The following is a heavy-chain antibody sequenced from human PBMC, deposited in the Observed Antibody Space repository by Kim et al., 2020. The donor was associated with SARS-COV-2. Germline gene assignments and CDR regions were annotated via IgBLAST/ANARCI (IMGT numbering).Heavy chain of an antibody. Sequence: ASVKVSCKASGYTFTGYYMHWVRQAPGQGLEWMGWINPNSGGTNYAQKFQGRVTMTRDTSISTAYMELSRLRSDDTAVYYCARDRGNWNDLTYYFDYWGQGTLVTVSS. CDR1: GYTFTGYY. V-gene: IGHV1-2*02. CDR2: INPNSGGT. D-gene: IGHD1-1*01. CDR3: ARDRGNWNDLTYYFDY. J-gene: IGHJ4*02.